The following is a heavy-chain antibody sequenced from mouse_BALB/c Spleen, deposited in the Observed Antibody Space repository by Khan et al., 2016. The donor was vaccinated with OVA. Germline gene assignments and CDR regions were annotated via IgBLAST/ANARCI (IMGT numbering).Heavy chain of an antibody. CDR2: IWGGGST. Sequence: QVQLKESGPGLVAPSQNLSITCTVSGFSLSDYGVSWIRQPPGQGLEWLGVIWGGGSTYYNSALKSRLSISKDNSKSQVFLKMSSLQSDDTAMFYCAKGIWSYYFTLDYWGPGTSVTVSS. V-gene: IGHV2-6-5*01. CDR3: AKGIWSYYFTLDY. J-gene: IGHJ4*01. CDR1: GFSLSDYG.